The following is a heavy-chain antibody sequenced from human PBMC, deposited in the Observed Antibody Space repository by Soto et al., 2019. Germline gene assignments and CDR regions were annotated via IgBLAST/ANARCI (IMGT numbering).Heavy chain of an antibody. CDR2: TSGSGIST. V-gene: IGHV3-23*01. D-gene: IGHD2-15*01. Sequence: GGSLRLSCAASGFTFSNYAMSWARQAPGKGLEWVSGTSGSGISTYYADSVKGRFTISRDNSKNRLYLQMNSLRAEDTAVYYCAKVSCSGGSCYPLFEDWGQGTLVTFSS. J-gene: IGHJ4*02. CDR1: GFTFSNYA. CDR3: AKVSCSGGSCYPLFED.